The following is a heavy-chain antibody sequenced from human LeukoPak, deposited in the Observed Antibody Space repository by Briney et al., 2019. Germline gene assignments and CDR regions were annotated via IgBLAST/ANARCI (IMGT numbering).Heavy chain of an antibody. CDR3: AKAGVTYYYDSSGYYLPEFDY. Sequence: GGSLRLSCAASGFIFSNYGMHWVRQAPGKGLEWVAFIRYDGRNKYYADSVKGRFTISRDNSKKTLYLQMNSLRAEDTAVYYCAKAGVTYYYDSSGYYLPEFDYWGQGTLVTVSS. V-gene: IGHV3-30*02. CDR1: GFIFSNYG. CDR2: IRYDGRNK. J-gene: IGHJ4*02. D-gene: IGHD3-22*01.